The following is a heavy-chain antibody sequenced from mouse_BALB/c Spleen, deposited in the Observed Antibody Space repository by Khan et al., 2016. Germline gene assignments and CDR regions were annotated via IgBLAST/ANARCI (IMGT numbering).Heavy chain of an antibody. V-gene: IGHV1-77*01. D-gene: IGHD2-2*01. CDR3: ARSVYYGSYFDY. Sequence: QIQLVQSGAELARPGASVKLSCKASGYTFTDYYINWVKQRTGQGLEWIGEIYPGSGNTYYNEKFKGKATLTADKSSSTAYMQPSSLTSEDSAVYFCARSVYYGSYFDYWGQGTTLTVSS. J-gene: IGHJ2*01. CDR2: IYPGSGNT. CDR1: GYTFTDYY.